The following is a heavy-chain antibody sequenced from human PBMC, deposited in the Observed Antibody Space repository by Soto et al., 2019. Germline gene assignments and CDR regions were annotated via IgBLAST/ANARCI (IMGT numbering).Heavy chain of an antibody. CDR3: AKSRDYGDYHNWFDP. Sequence: GGSLRLSCAASGFTFDNYAMHWVRQAPGKGLEWVSGISWNSGSIGYADSVKGGFTISRDNAKNSLYLQMNSLRAEDKALYYCAKSRDYGDYHNWFDPWGQGTLVTVSS. J-gene: IGHJ5*02. CDR1: GFTFDNYA. V-gene: IGHV3-9*01. D-gene: IGHD4-17*01. CDR2: ISWNSGSI.